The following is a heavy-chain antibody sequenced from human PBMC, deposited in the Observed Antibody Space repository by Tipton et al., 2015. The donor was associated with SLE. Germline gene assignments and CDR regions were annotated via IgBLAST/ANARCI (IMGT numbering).Heavy chain of an antibody. CDR1: GGSISSYY. J-gene: IGHJ5*02. D-gene: IGHD3-10*01. V-gene: IGHV4-59*01. Sequence: GLVKPSETLSLTCTVSGGSISSYYWSWIRQPPGKGLEWIGYIYYSGSTNYNPSLKSRVTISVDTSKNQFSLKLSSVTAADTAVYYCAREVPGGWFGELPNWFDPWGQGTLVTVSS. CDR3: AREVPGGWFGELPNWFDP. CDR2: IYYSGST.